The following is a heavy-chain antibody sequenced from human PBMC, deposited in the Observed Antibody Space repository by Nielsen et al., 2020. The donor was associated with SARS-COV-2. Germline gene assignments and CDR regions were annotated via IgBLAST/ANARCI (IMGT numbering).Heavy chain of an antibody. CDR1: GYTFTSYS. V-gene: IGHV1-3*01. CDR3: ARHLRGYIDY. CDR2: INAGNGNT. Sequence: ASVKVSCKTSGYTFTSYSMHWVRQAPGQRLEWMGWINAGNGNTRYSQKFQGRVTITRDTSASTAYMELSSLRSEDTAVYYCARHLRGYIDYWGQGTLVTVSS. J-gene: IGHJ4*02.